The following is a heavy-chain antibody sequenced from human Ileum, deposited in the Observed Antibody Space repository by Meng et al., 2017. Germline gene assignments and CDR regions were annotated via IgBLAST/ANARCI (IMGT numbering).Heavy chain of an antibody. CDR2: IYYSGNT. Sequence: QVPLQESGPGLVRPSETLPLTCPGSGGSVSSSWSWIRQPPGKGLEWIGHIYYSGNTNYNPSLKSRVTISVDTSKNQFSLKLSSVTAADTAVYFCARDRRDSSGWFYFDYWAQGTLVTVSS. V-gene: IGHV4-59*02. CDR1: GGSVSSS. D-gene: IGHD6-19*01. J-gene: IGHJ4*02. CDR3: ARDRRDSSGWFYFDY.